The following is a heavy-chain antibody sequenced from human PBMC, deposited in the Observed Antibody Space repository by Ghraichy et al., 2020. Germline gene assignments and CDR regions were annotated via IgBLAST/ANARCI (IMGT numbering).Heavy chain of an antibody. J-gene: IGHJ3*02. Sequence: GESLNISCTASGFTFSIYWMHWVRQAAGQGLNWVSRINDDGTTTIYADSVKGRFTISRDNARNTLYLQMNSLRAEDTGVYYCARPYNTGWTTDGLNIWGQGTMVTVSS. V-gene: IGHV3-74*01. CDR2: INDDGTTT. D-gene: IGHD6-19*01. CDR3: ARPYNTGWTTDGLNI. CDR1: GFTFSIYW.